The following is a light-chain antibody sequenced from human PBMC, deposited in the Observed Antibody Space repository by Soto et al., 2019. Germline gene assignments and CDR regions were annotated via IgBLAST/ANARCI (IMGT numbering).Light chain of an antibody. V-gene: IGKV1-5*01. Sequence: DIQMTQSPSTLSASVGDRGTITCRASQNINTWLAWYQQKPGQAPKLLIHDATTLESGVPSRFSGSGSQREFTLTISSLQPDDFATYYCQQYNNYWTFGQGTKVDIK. CDR2: DAT. CDR3: QQYNNYWT. CDR1: QNINTW. J-gene: IGKJ1*01.